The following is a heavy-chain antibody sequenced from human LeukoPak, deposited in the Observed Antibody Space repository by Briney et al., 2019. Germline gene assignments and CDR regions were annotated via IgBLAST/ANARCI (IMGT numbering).Heavy chain of an antibody. V-gene: IGHV4-59*01. D-gene: IGHD3-10*01. CDR3: ARSARMNMVRGVRYFDY. J-gene: IGHJ4*02. CDR1: GGSISSYY. Sequence: PSETLSLTCTVSGGSISSYYWSWIRQPPGKGLEWIGYIYYSGSTNYNPSLKSRVTISVDTSKNQLSLKLSSVTAADTAVYYCARSARMNMVRGVRYFDYWGQGTLVTVSS. CDR2: IYYSGST.